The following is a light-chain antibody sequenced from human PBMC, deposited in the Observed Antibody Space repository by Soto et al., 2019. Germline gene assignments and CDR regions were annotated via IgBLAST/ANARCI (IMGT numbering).Light chain of an antibody. CDR1: QSVSSY. V-gene: IGKV3-11*01. CDR3: KQRRNWSLFT. CDR2: DAS. J-gene: IGKJ3*01. Sequence: EIVLTQSPATLSLSPGERATLSCRASQSVSSYLAWYQQKPGQAPRLLIYDASNRATGIPARFSGSGSGTDFTLTISSLEPEDFAVYYCKQRRNWSLFTFGPGTKVDIK.